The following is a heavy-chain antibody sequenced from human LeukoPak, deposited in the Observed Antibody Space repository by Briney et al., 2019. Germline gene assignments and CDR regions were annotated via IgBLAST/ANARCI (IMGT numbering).Heavy chain of an antibody. CDR2: ISAYNGNT. CDR3: AGDHPPYYYDSSGPDY. D-gene: IGHD3-22*01. Sequence: ASVKVSCKASGYTFTSYGISWVRQAPGQGLEWMGWISAYNGNTNYAQKLQGRVTMTTDTSTSTAYMELRSLRSDDTAVYYCAGDHPPYYYDSSGPDYWGQGTLVTVSS. J-gene: IGHJ4*02. V-gene: IGHV1-18*01. CDR1: GYTFTSYG.